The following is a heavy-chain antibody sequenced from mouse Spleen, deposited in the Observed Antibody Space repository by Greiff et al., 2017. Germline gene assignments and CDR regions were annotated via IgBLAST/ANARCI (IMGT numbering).Heavy chain of an antibody. CDR3: ASRVVATDFDY. V-gene: IGHV1S137*01. Sequence: QVQLQQSGAELVRPGVSVKISCKGSGYTFTDYAMHWVKQSHAKSLEWIGVISTYYGDASYNQKFKGKATMTVDKSSSTAYMQLSSLTSEDSAVYYCASRVVATDFDYWGQGTTLTVSS. CDR1: GYTFTDYA. CDR2: ISTYYGDA. J-gene: IGHJ2*01. D-gene: IGHD1-1*01.